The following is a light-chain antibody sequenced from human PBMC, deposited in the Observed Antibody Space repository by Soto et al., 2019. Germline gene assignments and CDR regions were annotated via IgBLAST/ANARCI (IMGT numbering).Light chain of an antibody. V-gene: IGKV3-20*01. Sequence: EIVLTQSPCTLSLSPGERATLSCRASQSVSSSYLACYQQKPGHXXRLLIYGASSRATGIPARFSGSGSETDFTLTINRLEPEDFALYYCQHYHSGHRIAFGQGTRLEIK. J-gene: IGKJ5*01. CDR2: GAS. CDR3: QHYHSGHRIA. CDR1: QSVSSSY.